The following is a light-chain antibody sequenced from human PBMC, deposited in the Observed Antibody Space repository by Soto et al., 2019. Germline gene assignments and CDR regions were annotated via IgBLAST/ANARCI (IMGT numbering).Light chain of an antibody. CDR1: LSISNN. CDR2: SAS. J-gene: IGKJ4*01. V-gene: IGKV3-15*01. CDR3: QQYNEWPLT. Sequence: VMTQSPATLSVSPGERATLSCRASLSISNNLAWYQQKPGQAPMLLIYSASTRATAIPARFSGSASGTEFALPTSRLQSEDFAVYYCQQYNEWPLTFGGGTKVETK.